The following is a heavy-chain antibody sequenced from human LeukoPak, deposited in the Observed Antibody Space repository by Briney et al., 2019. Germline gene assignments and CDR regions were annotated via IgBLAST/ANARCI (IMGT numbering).Heavy chain of an antibody. V-gene: IGHV1-18*01. Sequence: ASVKVSCKASGYTFTSYGISWVRQAPGQGLEWMGWISAYNGNTNYAQKLQGRVTMTTDTSTSTAYMELRSLRSDDTAVYYCARDPPRIVVVVAATNYYGMDVWAKGPRSPSP. J-gene: IGHJ6*02. CDR3: ARDPPRIVVVVAATNYYGMDV. D-gene: IGHD2-15*01. CDR2: ISAYNGNT. CDR1: GYTFTSYG.